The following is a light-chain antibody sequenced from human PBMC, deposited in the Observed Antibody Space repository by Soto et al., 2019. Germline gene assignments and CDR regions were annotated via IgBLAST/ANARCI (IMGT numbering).Light chain of an antibody. CDR2: DAS. CDR1: QSVGRY. Sequence: DIVLTQSPDTLSLSPGERATLSCRASQSVGRYLAWYQQTPGQAPRLLIYDASNRATGIPARFSGSGSGTDFTLTISILELEDFAVYYCQQRSDWPSTFGGGTKVEI. J-gene: IGKJ4*01. CDR3: QQRSDWPST. V-gene: IGKV3-11*01.